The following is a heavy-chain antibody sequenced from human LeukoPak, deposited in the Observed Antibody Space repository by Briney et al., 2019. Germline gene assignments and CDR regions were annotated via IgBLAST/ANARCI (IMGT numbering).Heavy chain of an antibody. Sequence: SVKLSCKASGGTFSSYTISWVRQAPGQGLEWMGRIIPILGIANYAQKFQGRVTITADKSTSTAYMELSSLRSEDTAVYYCARGTYYYDSSGSWFDPWGQGTLVTVSS. D-gene: IGHD3-22*01. V-gene: IGHV1-69*02. CDR2: IIPILGIA. CDR1: GGTFSSYT. CDR3: ARGTYYYDSSGSWFDP. J-gene: IGHJ5*02.